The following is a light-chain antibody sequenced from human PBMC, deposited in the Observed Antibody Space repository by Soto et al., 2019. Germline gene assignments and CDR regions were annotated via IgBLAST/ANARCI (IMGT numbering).Light chain of an antibody. CDR3: QQSYSTHRM. CDR1: QSISSY. Sequence: DIQMTQSPSSLSASVGDRVTLTCRSSQSISSYLNWYQQKPGKAPKLLIYAASSLQSGVPSRFSGSGSGTDFTLTISSLQPEDFATYYCQQSYSTHRMFCQGTKVDIK. CDR2: AAS. J-gene: IGKJ1*01. V-gene: IGKV1-39*01.